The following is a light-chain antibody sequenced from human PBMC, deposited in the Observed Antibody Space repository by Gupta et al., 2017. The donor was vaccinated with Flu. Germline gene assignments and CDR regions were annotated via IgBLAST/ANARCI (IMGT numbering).Light chain of an antibody. CDR3: QHENSSFST. V-gene: IGKV1-5*03. CDR2: EAS. CDR1: QSISKW. Sequence: DIQMTQSPSTMSASVGDRVTITCRARQSISKWLAWYQQKPGQAPKLLIYEASTLESGVPSRFSGSGSGTEFTLAITSLQPDDFATYYCQHENSSFSTFGQGTKVEIK. J-gene: IGKJ1*01.